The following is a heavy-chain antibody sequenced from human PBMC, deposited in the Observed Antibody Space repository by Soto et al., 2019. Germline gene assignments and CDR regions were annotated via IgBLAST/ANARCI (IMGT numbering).Heavy chain of an antibody. CDR1: GFSFRNYA. Sequence: EVQLLESGGGLVQPGGSLRLSCAASGFSFRNYAMSWVRQAPGKGLEWISTLTGSSSNTYYADSVKGRFAISRDNSRNTLYLQMHSLTAEDTAVYYCANGRATYGPLTHDYWGQGTLVTVSS. CDR2: LTGSSSNT. V-gene: IGHV3-23*01. D-gene: IGHD3-10*01. J-gene: IGHJ4*02. CDR3: ANGRATYGPLTHDY.